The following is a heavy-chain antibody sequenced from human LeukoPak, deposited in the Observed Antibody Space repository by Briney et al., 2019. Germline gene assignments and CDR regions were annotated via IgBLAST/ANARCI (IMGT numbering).Heavy chain of an antibody. Sequence: PGGSLRLSCAASGFTFSTYAVSWVRQAPGKGLEWISSISPTGGSTNYAASVRGRFTISRDTSRSTLYLQMNSLRAEDAAVYYCAKAPVTSCRGAFCYPFDYWGQGTLVTVSS. V-gene: IGHV3-23*01. J-gene: IGHJ4*02. CDR3: AKAPVTSCRGAFCYPFDY. D-gene: IGHD2-15*01. CDR2: ISPTGGST. CDR1: GFTFSTYA.